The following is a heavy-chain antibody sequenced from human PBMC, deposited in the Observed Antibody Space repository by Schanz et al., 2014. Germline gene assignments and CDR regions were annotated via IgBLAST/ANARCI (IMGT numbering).Heavy chain of an antibody. Sequence: QVHLVQSGAEVKKPGASVKVSCKASGYTFISYGIKWVRQAPGQGLEWMGWISAYNGHTDYAQKLQGRVTMTTDTSTGTAYMELRSLRSDDTALYYCTRGGYSYALSAFDIWGQGTMVTVSS. CDR2: ISAYNGHT. CDR1: GYTFISYG. V-gene: IGHV1-18*01. CDR3: TRGGYSYALSAFDI. D-gene: IGHD5-18*01. J-gene: IGHJ3*02.